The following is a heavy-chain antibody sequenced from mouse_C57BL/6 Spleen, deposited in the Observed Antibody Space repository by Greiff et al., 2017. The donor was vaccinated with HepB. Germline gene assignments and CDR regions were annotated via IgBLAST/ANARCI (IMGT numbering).Heavy chain of an antibody. J-gene: IGHJ2*01. V-gene: IGHV1-20*01. D-gene: IGHD2-3*01. Sequence: EVQLQQSGPELVKPGDSVKISCKASGYSFTGYFMNWVMQSHGKSLEWIGRINPYNGDTFYNQKFKGKATLTVDKSSSTAHMERRSLTSEASAVYYCASDGYYAADYWGQGTTLTVSS. CDR2: INPYNGDT. CDR3: ASDGYYAADY. CDR1: GYSFTGYF.